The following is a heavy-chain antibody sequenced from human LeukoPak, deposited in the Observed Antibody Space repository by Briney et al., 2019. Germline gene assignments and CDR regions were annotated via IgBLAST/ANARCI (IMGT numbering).Heavy chain of an antibody. CDR2: INHSGST. CDR3: ARARTEKTMIVVVTPGPNYYYGMDV. CDR1: GGSFSGYY. Sequence: PSETLSLTCAVYGGSFSGYYWSWIRQPPGKGLEWIGEINHSGSTNHNPSLKSRVTISVDTSKNQFSLKLSSVTAADTAVYYCARARTEKTMIVVVTPGPNYYYGMDVWGQGTTVTVSS. D-gene: IGHD3-22*01. J-gene: IGHJ6*02. V-gene: IGHV4-34*01.